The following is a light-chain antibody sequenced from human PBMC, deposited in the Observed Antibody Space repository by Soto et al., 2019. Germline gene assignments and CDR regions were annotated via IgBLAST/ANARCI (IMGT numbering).Light chain of an antibody. CDR2: DAS. CDR1: QSVRSS. CDR3: QQRSNWPPEVT. V-gene: IGKV3-11*01. Sequence: EIVLTQSPDTLSLSPGERATLSCRASQSVRSSLAWYQQKPGQAPRLLIYDASNRATSIPARFSGSGSGTDFTLTISSLEPEDFAVYYCQQRSNWPPEVTVGPGTKVDIK. J-gene: IGKJ3*01.